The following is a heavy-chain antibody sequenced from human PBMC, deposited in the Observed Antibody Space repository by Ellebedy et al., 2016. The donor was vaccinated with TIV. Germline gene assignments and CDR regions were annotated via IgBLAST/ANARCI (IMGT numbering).Heavy chain of an antibody. CDR3: AKDKMMGYYYYGMDV. V-gene: IGHV3-33*03. CDR1: GFMFTDYA. CDR2: IWDNGTKE. Sequence: GGSLRLSCVASGFMFTDYAMHWVRQVPGKGLDWVAVIWDNGTKEYYADSVKGRFTISRDNAKNSLYLEMNSLRAEDTALYYCAKDKMMGYYYYGMDVWGQGTTVTVSS. D-gene: IGHD3-16*01. J-gene: IGHJ6*02.